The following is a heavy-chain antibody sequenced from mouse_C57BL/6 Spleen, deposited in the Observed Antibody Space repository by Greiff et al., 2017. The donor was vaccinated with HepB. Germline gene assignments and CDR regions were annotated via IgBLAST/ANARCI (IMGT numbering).Heavy chain of an antibody. CDR2: ISYDGSN. V-gene: IGHV3-6*01. J-gene: IGHJ3*01. Sequence: VQLQQSGPGLVKPSQSLSLTCSVTGYSITSGYYWNWIRQFPGNKLEWMGYISYDGSNNYDPSLKNRISITRDTSKNQFFLKLNSVTTEDTATYYCARDDQFAYWGQGTLVTVSA. CDR3: ARDDQFAY. CDR1: GYSITSGYY.